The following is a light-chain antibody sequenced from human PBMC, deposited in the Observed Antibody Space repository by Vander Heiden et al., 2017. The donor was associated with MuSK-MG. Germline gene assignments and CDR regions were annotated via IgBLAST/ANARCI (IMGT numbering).Light chain of an antibody. V-gene: IGKV3-20*01. CDR2: GAS. Sequence: PGTLSLSPGERATLSCRASQSVSSSYLAWYQQKPGQAPRLLIYGASSSATGIPDRFSGSGSGTDFTLTISRLEPENSAVYYCQQDGSSPRTFGQGTKVEIK. CDR1: QSVSSSY. J-gene: IGKJ1*01. CDR3: QQDGSSPRT.